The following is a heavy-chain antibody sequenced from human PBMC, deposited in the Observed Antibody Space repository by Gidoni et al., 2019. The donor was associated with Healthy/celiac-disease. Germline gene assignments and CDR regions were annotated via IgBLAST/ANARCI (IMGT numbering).Heavy chain of an antibody. CDR2: ISWDGGST. J-gene: IGHJ5*02. Sequence: EVQLVESGGVVVQPGGSLRLSCAASGFTFDDYTMHWVRQAPGKGLEWVSLISWDGGSTYYADSVKGRFTISRDNSKNSLYLQMNSLRTEDTALYYCAKDYLGIAAAGTSWFDPWGQGTLVTVSS. CDR3: AKDYLGIAAAGTSWFDP. V-gene: IGHV3-43*01. D-gene: IGHD6-13*01. CDR1: GFTFDDYT.